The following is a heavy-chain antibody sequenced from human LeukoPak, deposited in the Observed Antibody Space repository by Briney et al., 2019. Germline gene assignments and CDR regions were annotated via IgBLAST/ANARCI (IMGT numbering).Heavy chain of an antibody. V-gene: IGHV3-23*01. J-gene: IGHJ4*02. CDR2: ISGSGDST. D-gene: IGHD6-19*01. Sequence: GGSLRLSCAASGFTFSSYAMSWVRQAPGKGLEWVSTISGSGDSTYYADSVKGRFTISRDNSKNTLYLQMNSLRAEDTAVYYCAKDTHRYSSGWYEIDYWGQGTLVTVSS. CDR3: AKDTHRYSSGWYEIDY. CDR1: GFTFSSYA.